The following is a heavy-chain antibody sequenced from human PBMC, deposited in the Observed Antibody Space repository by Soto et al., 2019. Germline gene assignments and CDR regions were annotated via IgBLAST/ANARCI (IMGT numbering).Heavy chain of an antibody. Sequence: QVNLVESGGGVVQPGGSLRLSCAASGFSYSRYGMHWVRQAPGKGLEWVAVISHDGSRKYYADSVKGRFTISRDNPKNTLFVQMTGLKTEDTAVYYCAKMASDFFFGRGGYYRFYYGLDVWGQGTTVTVSS. CDR2: ISHDGSRK. CDR1: GFSYSRYG. V-gene: IGHV3-30*18. CDR3: AKMASDFFFGRGGYYRFYYGLDV. D-gene: IGHD3-3*01. J-gene: IGHJ6*02.